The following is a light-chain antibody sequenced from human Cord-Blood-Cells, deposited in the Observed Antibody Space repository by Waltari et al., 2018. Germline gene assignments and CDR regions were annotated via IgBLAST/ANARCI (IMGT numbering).Light chain of an antibody. CDR2: EVS. V-gene: IGLV2-14*01. J-gene: IGLJ2*01. CDR3: SSYTSSSTLVV. Sequence: QSALTQPASVSGSPGQSITISCTGTSTDVGGKNYVSWYQQHPGKAPKLMIYEVSNRPSGVSNRFSGSKSGNTASLTISGLQAEDEADYYCSSYTSSSTLVVFGGGTKLTVL. CDR1: STDVGGKNY.